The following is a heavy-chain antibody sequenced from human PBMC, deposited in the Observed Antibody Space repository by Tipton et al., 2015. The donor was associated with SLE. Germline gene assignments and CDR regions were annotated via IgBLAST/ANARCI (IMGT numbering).Heavy chain of an antibody. V-gene: IGHV4-34*01. CDR1: GGSFSSYY. CDR2: IHHSGST. J-gene: IGHJ4*02. D-gene: IGHD3-22*01. Sequence: TLSLTCAVSGGSFSSYYWIWIRQSPGKGLEWIGEIHHSGSTTYNPSLKSRVTILVDTSKNQFSLTLTSVTAADTTVYFCARGSSSGYGFGFWGQGTLVSVSS. CDR3: ARGSSSGYGFGF.